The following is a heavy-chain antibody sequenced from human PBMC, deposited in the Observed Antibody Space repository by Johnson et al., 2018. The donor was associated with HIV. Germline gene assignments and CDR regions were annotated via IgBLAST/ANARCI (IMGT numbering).Heavy chain of an antibody. J-gene: IGHJ3*02. CDR2: IRYDGSNK. Sequence: QVQLVESGGGVVQPGRSLRLSCAASGFTFSSYGMHWVRQAPGKGLEWVAFIRYDGSNKYYADSVKGRFTIPRDNAKNSLYLQMNSLRAEDTALYYCAKDKADYYDSSGTDLDAFDIWGQGTMVTVSS. V-gene: IGHV3-30*02. CDR3: AKDKADYYDSSGTDLDAFDI. CDR1: GFTFSSYG. D-gene: IGHD3-22*01.